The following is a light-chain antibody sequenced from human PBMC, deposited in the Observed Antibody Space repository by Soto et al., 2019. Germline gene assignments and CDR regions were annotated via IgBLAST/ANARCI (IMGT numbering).Light chain of an antibody. J-gene: IGKJ1*01. CDR1: QSISSW. Sequence: DIQMTQSPSTLSASVGDRVTITCRASQSISSWLAWYQQKPGKARKLLIYKASSLESGVPSRFSGSGSGTEFTLTISSLQPDDFATCYCQRYNSYSWTFGQGTKVDIK. V-gene: IGKV1-5*03. CDR2: KAS. CDR3: QRYNSYSWT.